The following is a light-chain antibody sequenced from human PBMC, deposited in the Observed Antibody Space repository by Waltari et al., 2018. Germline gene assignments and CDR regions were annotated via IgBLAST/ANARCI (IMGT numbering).Light chain of an antibody. CDR1: QSISSY. J-gene: IGKJ1*01. V-gene: IGKV1-39*01. Sequence: DIQMTQSPSSLSPSVGDRVTITCRASQSISSYLNWYKQKPGKAPKLLIYDASSLQSGVPSRFSGSGSGTDFTLSISSLQPEDCATYYCQQSYSMPWTFGQGTKVEIK. CDR3: QQSYSMPWT. CDR2: DAS.